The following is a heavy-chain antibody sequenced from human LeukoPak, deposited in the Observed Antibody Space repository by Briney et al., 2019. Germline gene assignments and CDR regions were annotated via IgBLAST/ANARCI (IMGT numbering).Heavy chain of an antibody. CDR3: ARGKGFDP. Sequence: ASVKVSCKASGYSFVGYGITWVRQAPGQGLEWMGWFNPENGNTNYAQKVQGRVTMTADTSTSTAYMELRSLRSDDTAVYYCARGKGFDPWGQGTLVTVSS. J-gene: IGHJ5*02. CDR2: FNPENGNT. V-gene: IGHV1-18*01. CDR1: GYSFVGYG.